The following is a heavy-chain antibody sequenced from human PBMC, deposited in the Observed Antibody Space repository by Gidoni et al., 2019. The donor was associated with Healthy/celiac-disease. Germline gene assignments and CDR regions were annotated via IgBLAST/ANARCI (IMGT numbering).Heavy chain of an antibody. Sequence: QVQLVESGGGVVQPGRSLRLSCAASGFTFSSYAMHWVRQAPGKGLEWVAVISDDGSNKYYADSVKGRFTISRDNSKNTLYLQMNSLRAEDTAVYYCARAPTKGWGGFDYWGQGTLVTVSS. V-gene: IGHV3-30-3*01. J-gene: IGHJ4*02. CDR1: GFTFSSYA. D-gene: IGHD3-16*01. CDR2: ISDDGSNK. CDR3: ARAPTKGWGGFDY.